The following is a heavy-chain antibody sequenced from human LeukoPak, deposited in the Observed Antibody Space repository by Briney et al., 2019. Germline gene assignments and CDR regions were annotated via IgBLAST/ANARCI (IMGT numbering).Heavy chain of an antibody. Sequence: SETLSLTCTVSGGSISSYYWGWIRQPPGKGLEWIGSIYYSGSTYYNPSLKSRVTISVDTSKNQSSLKLSSVTAADTAVYYCARIDSRNFDYWGQGTLVTVSS. CDR1: GGSISSYY. J-gene: IGHJ4*02. CDR3: ARIDSRNFDY. CDR2: IYYSGST. V-gene: IGHV4-39*01. D-gene: IGHD2-21*01.